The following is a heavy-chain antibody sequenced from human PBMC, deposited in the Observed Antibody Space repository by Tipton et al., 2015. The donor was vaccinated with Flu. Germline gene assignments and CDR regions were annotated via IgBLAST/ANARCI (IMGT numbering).Heavy chain of an antibody. Sequence: TLSLTCTVSGGSISSSSYYWGWIRQPPGKGLEWIGSIYHSGSTYYNPSLKSRVTISVDTAKNQFSLELSSVTAADSAVYYCAKDLVVIVPAASWFDPWGQGTLVTVSS. D-gene: IGHD2-2*01. CDR2: IYHSGST. J-gene: IGHJ5*02. V-gene: IGHV4-39*07. CDR3: AKDLVVIVPAASWFDP. CDR1: GGSISSSSYY.